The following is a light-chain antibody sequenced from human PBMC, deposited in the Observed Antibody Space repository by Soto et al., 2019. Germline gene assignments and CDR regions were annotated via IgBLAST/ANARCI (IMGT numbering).Light chain of an antibody. CDR3: QNYNSYSQT. J-gene: IGKJ1*01. CDR1: QRIGRW. Sequence: DTQMTQSPSTLSASLGDRVTITCRASQRIGRWLAWYQQKPGKAPKLLTYYASTLQSGVPSRFSASGSGTEFALTISSLQPDDFATYYCQNYNSYSQTFGQGTKVEF. V-gene: IGKV1-5*01. CDR2: YAS.